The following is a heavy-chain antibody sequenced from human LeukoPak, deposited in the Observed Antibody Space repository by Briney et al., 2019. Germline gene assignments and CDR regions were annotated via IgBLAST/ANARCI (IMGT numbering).Heavy chain of an antibody. V-gene: IGHV3-30*03. CDR3: ARDQADCGGDCYLYYFDY. J-gene: IGHJ4*02. CDR1: GFTFSSYG. D-gene: IGHD2-21*02. Sequence: GGSLRLSCAASGFTFSSYGMHWVRQAPGKGLEWVAVISYDGSNKYYADSVKGRFTISRDNFKDTVYLQMNGLKSEDTAVYYCARDQADCGGDCYLYYFDYWGQGTPVTVSP. CDR2: ISYDGSNK.